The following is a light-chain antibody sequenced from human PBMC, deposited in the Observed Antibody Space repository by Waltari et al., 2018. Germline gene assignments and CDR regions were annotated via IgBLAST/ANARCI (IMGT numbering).Light chain of an antibody. CDR1: SNDVGGYKY. J-gene: IGLJ1*01. CDR2: EVS. CDR3: CSYAGSLTFYV. Sequence: QSALTQPPSASGSPGQSVPISCTGPSNDVGGYKYVSWYQHHPGKVPKLIIYEVSKRPSGVPDRFSGSKSGNTASLTVSGLQADDEADYYCCSYAGSLTFYVFGTGTKVTVL. V-gene: IGLV2-8*01.